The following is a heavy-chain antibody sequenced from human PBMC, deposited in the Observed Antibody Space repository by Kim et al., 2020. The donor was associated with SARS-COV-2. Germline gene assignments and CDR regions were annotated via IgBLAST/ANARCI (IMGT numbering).Heavy chain of an antibody. CDR2: IYYSGST. D-gene: IGHD6-19*01. Sequence: SETLSLTCTVSGGSISSGGYYWSWIRQHPGKGLEWIGYIYYSGSTYYNPSLKSRVTISVDTSKNQFSLKLSSVTAADTAVYYCTRGYSSGWTNNWFDPWGQGTLVTVSS. V-gene: IGHV4-31*03. CDR1: GGSISSGGYY. CDR3: TRGYSSGWTNNWFDP. J-gene: IGHJ5*02.